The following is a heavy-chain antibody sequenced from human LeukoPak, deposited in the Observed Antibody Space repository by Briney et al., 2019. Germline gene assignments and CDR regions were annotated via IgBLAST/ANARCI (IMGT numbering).Heavy chain of an antibody. Sequence: ASVKASCKASGYTFTSYGISWVRQAPGQGLERMGWISAYNGNTNYAQKLQGRVTMTTDTSTSTAYMELRSLRSDDTAVYYCARDLRYGEYQLLPAWFDPWGQGTLVTVSS. CDR1: GYTFTSYG. CDR2: ISAYNGNT. CDR3: ARDLRYGEYQLLPAWFDP. D-gene: IGHD2-2*01. V-gene: IGHV1-18*01. J-gene: IGHJ5*02.